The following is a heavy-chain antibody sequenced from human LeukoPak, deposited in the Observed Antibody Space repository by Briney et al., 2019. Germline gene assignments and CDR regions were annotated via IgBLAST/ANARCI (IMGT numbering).Heavy chain of an antibody. Sequence: QPGGSLRLSCAASGFTFSSYEMNWVRQAPGKGLEWVSYISSSGSTIYYADSVKGRFTISRDNAKNSLYLQMNSLRAEDTAVYYCARVGFSAAAGHMDVWGKGTTVTVSS. J-gene: IGHJ6*04. CDR2: ISSSGSTI. CDR1: GFTFSSYE. CDR3: ARVGFSAAAGHMDV. D-gene: IGHD6-13*01. V-gene: IGHV3-48*03.